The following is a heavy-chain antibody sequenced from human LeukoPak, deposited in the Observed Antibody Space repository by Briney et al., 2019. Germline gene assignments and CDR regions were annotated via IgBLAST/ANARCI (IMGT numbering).Heavy chain of an antibody. V-gene: IGHV4-4*07. J-gene: IGHJ4*02. D-gene: IGHD6-19*01. CDR3: ARRDISSGWSSDY. CDR2: IHTSGST. Sequence: PSETLSLTCTVSGGSISNNHWSWIRQPAGTGLEWIGQIHTSGSTNYNPPLKSRVTMSIDTTEDQVSLTMRSVTAADTAFYYCARRDISSGWSSDYWGQGTLVTVSS. CDR1: GGSISNNH.